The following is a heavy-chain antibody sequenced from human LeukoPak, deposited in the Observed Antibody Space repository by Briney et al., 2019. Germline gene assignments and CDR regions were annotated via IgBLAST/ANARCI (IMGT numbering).Heavy chain of an antibody. Sequence: GSSVKVSCKASGGTFSSYAISWVRQAPGQGLEWMGRIIPILGIANYAQKFQGRVTITADKSTSTVYMELSSLRSEDTAVYYCASRFYDSSGRLLDYWGQGTLVTVSS. CDR2: IIPILGIA. D-gene: IGHD3-22*01. CDR3: ASRFYDSSGRLLDY. V-gene: IGHV1-69*04. CDR1: GGTFSSYA. J-gene: IGHJ4*02.